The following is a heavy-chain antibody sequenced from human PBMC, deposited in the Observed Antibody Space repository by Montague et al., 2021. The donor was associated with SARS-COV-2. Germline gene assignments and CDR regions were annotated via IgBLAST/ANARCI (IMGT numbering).Heavy chain of an antibody. CDR1: GGSISSGSYY. D-gene: IGHD6-19*01. J-gene: IGHJ4*02. CDR3: ARDIAVAGLFDY. CDR2: ISISGST. V-gene: IGHV4-61*02. Sequence: TLSLTCTVSGGSISSGSYYWSWIRQPAGKGLEWIGRISISGSTNYNPSLKSRVTISVDTSKNQFSLKLSSVTAADTGVYYCARDIAVAGLFDYWGQGTLVTVSS.